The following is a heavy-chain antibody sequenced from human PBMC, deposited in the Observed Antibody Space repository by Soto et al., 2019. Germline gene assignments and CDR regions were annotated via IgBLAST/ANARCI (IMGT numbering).Heavy chain of an antibody. J-gene: IGHJ4*02. Sequence: EVQLVESGGGLVQPGGSLRLSCAASGFTVSSYWMSWVRQAQGKGLEWLANIKQDGSEKYYVDSVKGRFTISRDNAKNSLYLQMNSLRAEYTAVYYCARGREFSTGCHTFDYWGQGTLVTVSS. V-gene: IGHV3-7*01. CDR2: IKQDGSEK. CDR3: ARGREFSTGCHTFDY. D-gene: IGHD2-2*01. CDR1: GFTVSSYW.